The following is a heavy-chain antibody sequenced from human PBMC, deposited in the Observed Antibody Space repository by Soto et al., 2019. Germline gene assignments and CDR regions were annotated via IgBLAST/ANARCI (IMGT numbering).Heavy chain of an antibody. CDR1: GGTFSSYA. Sequence: QVQLVQSGAEVKKPGSSVKVSCKASGGTFSSYAISWVRQAPGQGLEWMGGIIPIFGTADYAQKFQGRGTITADESTRTAYMWLSNLRPEATAVYYCASHYGCSGSSYRVGYYYYSMDVWGQGTTVTVSS. CDR2: IIPIFGTA. CDR3: ASHYGCSGSSYRVGYYYYSMDV. J-gene: IGHJ6*02. D-gene: IGHD3-10*02. V-gene: IGHV1-69*12.